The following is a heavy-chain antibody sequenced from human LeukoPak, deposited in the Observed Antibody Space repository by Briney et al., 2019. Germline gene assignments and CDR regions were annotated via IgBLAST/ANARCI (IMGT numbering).Heavy chain of an antibody. CDR3: AKDRRGVRGVIIGFDY. CDR1: GYSISSTYY. D-gene: IGHD3-10*01. CDR2: VFHSGNT. J-gene: IGHJ4*02. Sequence: PSETLSLTCTVSGYSISSTYYWGWIRQPPGKGLEWVGSVFHSGNTYYNPSLKSRLTISADTSKNQFSLTLTSVTAADTAVYYCAKDRRGVRGVIIGFDYWGQGTLVTVSS. V-gene: IGHV4-38-2*02.